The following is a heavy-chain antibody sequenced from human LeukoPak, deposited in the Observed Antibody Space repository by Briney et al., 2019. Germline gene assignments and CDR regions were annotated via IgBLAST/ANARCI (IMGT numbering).Heavy chain of an antibody. Sequence: GGSLRLSCAASGFTFSDYYMSWVRQAPGKGLEWISHITSGGTTIYYADSVKGRFTISRDNAKKSLYLEMNSLRVEDTAVYYCARDGGSAVSYYFDYWGQETRLSVTS. J-gene: IGHJ4*02. CDR1: GFTFSDYY. CDR2: ITSGGTTI. CDR3: ARDGGSAVSYYFDY. D-gene: IGHD2-15*01. V-gene: IGHV3-11*01.